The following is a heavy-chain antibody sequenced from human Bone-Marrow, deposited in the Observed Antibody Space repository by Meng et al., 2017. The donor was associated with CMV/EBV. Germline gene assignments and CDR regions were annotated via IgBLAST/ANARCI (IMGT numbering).Heavy chain of an antibody. V-gene: IGHV1-58*01. CDR3: AAGTVHTSSWTGNGVGGGMAV. D-gene: IGHD6-13*01. J-gene: IGHJ6*02. CDR1: GFTFSSSA. Sequence: SVKVSCKASGFTFSSSAVQWVPQARGQGLEWIGWIVVGSGSTNYAQQFQERVTITRDMSTTTAYMELSSMRSEDTAVYYCAAGTVHTSSWTGNGVGGGMAVWGQGTTVTVSS. CDR2: IVVGSGST.